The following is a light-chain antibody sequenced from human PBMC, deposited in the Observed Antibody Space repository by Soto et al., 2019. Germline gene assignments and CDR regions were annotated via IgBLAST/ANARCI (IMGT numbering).Light chain of an antibody. J-gene: IGLJ3*02. CDR1: SSDVGGYKY. V-gene: IGLV2-14*01. CDR2: EVT. CDR3: SSYTSSSTWV. Sequence: QSVLTQPASVSGSPGQSITISCTGTSSDVGGYKYVSWYQQHPGKAPKLMIYEVTNRPSGVSNRFSGSKSGNTASLTISGLHTEDEADYYCSSYTSSSTWVFGGGTKLTVL.